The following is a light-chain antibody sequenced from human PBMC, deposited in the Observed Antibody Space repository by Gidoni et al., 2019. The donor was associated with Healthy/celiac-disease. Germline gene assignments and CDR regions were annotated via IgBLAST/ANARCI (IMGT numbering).Light chain of an antibody. CDR2: GAS. Sequence: EIVMTQSPATLSVSPGERATLSCRASQSVSSNLAWYQQKPGQAPRLLIYGASTRATGIPARFSGSGYGTEFTLTISSLQSEDFAVYYCQQYNNWPYTFXQXTKLEIK. V-gene: IGKV3-15*01. CDR1: QSVSSN. CDR3: QQYNNWPYT. J-gene: IGKJ2*01.